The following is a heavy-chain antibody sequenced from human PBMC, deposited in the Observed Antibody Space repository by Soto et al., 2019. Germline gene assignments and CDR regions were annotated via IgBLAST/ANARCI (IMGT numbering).Heavy chain of an antibody. CDR2: INPNSGGT. CDR3: ARIYSYDSSTSRDV. J-gene: IGHJ6*02. Sequence: ASVKVSCKASGYTFTGSYMHWVRQAPGQGLEWMGWINPNSGGTNYAQKFQGRVTMTRDTSISTAYMELSRLRSDDTAVYFCARIYSYDSSTSRDVWGQGTTVTVA. V-gene: IGHV1-2*02. CDR1: GYTFTGSY. D-gene: IGHD3-22*01.